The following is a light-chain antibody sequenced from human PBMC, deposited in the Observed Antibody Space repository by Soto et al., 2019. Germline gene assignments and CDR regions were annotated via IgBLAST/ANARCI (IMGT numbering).Light chain of an antibody. V-gene: IGKV3-20*01. CDR2: GIS. J-gene: IGKJ1*01. CDR3: EQYGSSGT. Sequence: EIVLTQSPGTLSLSPGERATLSCRASQSVSSNYFAWYQQRPGQAPRLLIYGISSRATGIPDRFSGSGSGTDFTLTISRLEPEDFAVYYCEQYGSSGTFGQGTKVDIK. CDR1: QSVSSNY.